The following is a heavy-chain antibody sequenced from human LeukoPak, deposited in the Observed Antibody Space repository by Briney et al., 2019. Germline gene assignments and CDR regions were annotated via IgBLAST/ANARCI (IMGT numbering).Heavy chain of an antibody. CDR2: LYTTENT. D-gene: IGHD6-13*01. J-gene: IGHJ3*02. CDR1: GGSISSHY. CDR3: ARVVAAGAFDI. Sequence: SETLSLTCTVSGGSISSHYWSWIRQPAGKGLEWIGRLYTTENTNYNPSLKSRITMSVDTSKNQFSLKLSSVTAADTAVYYCARVVAAGAFDIWGQGTMVTVSS. V-gene: IGHV4-4*07.